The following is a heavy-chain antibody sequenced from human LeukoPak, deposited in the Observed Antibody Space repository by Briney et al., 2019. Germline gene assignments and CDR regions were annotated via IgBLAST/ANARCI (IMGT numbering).Heavy chain of an antibody. CDR1: GFTVSSNY. D-gene: IGHD4-17*01. V-gene: IGHV3-53*01. J-gene: IGHJ4*02. Sequence: GGSLRLSCAASGFTVSSNYMSWVRQAPGKGLEWVSVIYSGGSTYYADSVKGRFTISRDNSKNTLYLQMNSLRAEDTAVYYCAKGTTVTMEGVFDYWGQGTLVTVSS. CDR2: IYSGGST. CDR3: AKGTTVTMEGVFDY.